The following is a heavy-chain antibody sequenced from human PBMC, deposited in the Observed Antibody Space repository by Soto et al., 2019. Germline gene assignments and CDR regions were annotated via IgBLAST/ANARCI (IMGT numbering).Heavy chain of an antibody. CDR1: GFTFSSYW. CDR3: ARVPSYSSGWYKFDYFDY. D-gene: IGHD6-19*01. V-gene: IGHV3-7*01. CDR2: IKQDGSEK. Sequence: EVQLVESGGGLVQPGGSLRLSCAASGFTFSSYWMSWVRQAPGKGLEWVADIKQDGSEKYYVDSVKGRFTISRDNAKNSLYLQMNSLRAEDTAVYYCARVPSYSSGWYKFDYFDYWGQGTLVTVSS. J-gene: IGHJ4*02.